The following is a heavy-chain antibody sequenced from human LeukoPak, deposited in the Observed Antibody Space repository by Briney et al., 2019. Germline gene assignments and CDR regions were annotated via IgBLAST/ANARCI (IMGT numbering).Heavy chain of an antibody. J-gene: IGHJ1*01. CDR2: ISSSSSYI. Sequence: GGSLRLSCAASGFTFSSYSMNWVRQAPGKGLEWVSSISSSSSYIYYADSVKGRFTISRDNAKNSLYLQMNSLRAEDTAVYYCAKDAGNYCSSTSCYEYFQHWGQGTLVTVSS. CDR1: GFTFSSYS. V-gene: IGHV3-21*01. CDR3: AKDAGNYCSSTSCYEYFQH. D-gene: IGHD2-2*01.